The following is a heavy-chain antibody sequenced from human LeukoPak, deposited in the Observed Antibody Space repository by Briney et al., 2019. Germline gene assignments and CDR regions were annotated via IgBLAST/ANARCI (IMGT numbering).Heavy chain of an antibody. J-gene: IGHJ4*02. CDR2: INPNSGGT. D-gene: IGHD3-3*01. Sequence: ASVNVSCKASGYTFTGYYMHWVRQPPGQGLDWMGWINPNSGGTNYAQKFQGRVTMTRDTSISSAYMELSRLRSDDTAVYYCASGGTISGVVSHFDYWGQGTLVTVSS. V-gene: IGHV1-2*02. CDR3: ASGGTISGVVSHFDY. CDR1: GYTFTGYY.